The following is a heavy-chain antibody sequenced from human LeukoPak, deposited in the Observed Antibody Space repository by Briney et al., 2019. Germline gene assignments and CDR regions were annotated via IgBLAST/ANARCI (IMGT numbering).Heavy chain of an antibody. J-gene: IGHJ6*04. Sequence: GGSLRLSCAASRFTFSSYSMNWVRQAPGKGLEWVSSISSSSSYIYYADSVKGRFTISRDNAKNSLYLQMNSLRAEDTAVYYCAELGITMIGGVWGKGTTVTISS. D-gene: IGHD3-10*02. CDR1: RFTFSSYS. CDR2: ISSSSSYI. V-gene: IGHV3-21*01. CDR3: AELGITMIGGV.